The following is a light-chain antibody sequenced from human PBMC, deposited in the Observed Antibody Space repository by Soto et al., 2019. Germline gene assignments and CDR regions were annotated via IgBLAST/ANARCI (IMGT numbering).Light chain of an antibody. J-gene: IGKJ1*01. CDR2: AAS. Sequence: IQLTQSQSSLSASVGDRVTITCRTSQNVNRYLNWYQEQPGKAPKLLIYAASILQSGVPSRFSGSGSGTDFTLAISSLQPEDFTTYYCQQSYGIPQTFGPGTKVDIK. V-gene: IGKV1-39*01. CDR3: QQSYGIPQT. CDR1: QNVNRY.